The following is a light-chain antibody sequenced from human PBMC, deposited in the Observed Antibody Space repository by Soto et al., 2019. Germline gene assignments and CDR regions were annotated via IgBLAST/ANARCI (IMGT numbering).Light chain of an antibody. V-gene: IGKV4-1*01. J-gene: IGKJ2*02. CDR3: QQYYSTPRT. Sequence: DIVMTQSPDSLTVSLGERATINCRSSQSVLYSSNNKNYLAWYQQKVGQPPNLLIYWASTRESGVPDRFSGSGSGTDFTLTISSLQAEDVAVYYCQQYYSTPRTFGQGTKLEIK. CDR2: WAS. CDR1: QSVLYSSNNKNY.